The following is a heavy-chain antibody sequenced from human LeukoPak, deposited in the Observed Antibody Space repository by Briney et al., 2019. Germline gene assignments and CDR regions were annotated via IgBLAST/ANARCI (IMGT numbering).Heavy chain of an antibody. Sequence: SETLSLTCAVYDGSFSGYYWNWIRQPPGKGLEWIGKINHSGSTNYNTSLKSRVTISVDTSKNQFSLKLSSVTAADTAVYYCARLHDYGDYEDYYYMDVWGKGTTVTVSS. D-gene: IGHD4-17*01. CDR1: DGSFSGYY. CDR3: ARLHDYGDYEDYYYMDV. V-gene: IGHV4-34*01. J-gene: IGHJ6*03. CDR2: INHSGST.